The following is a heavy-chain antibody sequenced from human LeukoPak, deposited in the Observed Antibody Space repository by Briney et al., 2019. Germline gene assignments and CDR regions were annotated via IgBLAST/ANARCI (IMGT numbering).Heavy chain of an antibody. CDR2: VDGDGTGT. J-gene: IGHJ4*02. V-gene: IGHV3-74*01. CDR1: GFIFNNYW. D-gene: IGHD6-6*01. CDR3: ARDWASSSGSVDY. Sequence: GGSLRLSCAASGFIFNNYWMHWVRQVPGKGLEWLSRVDGDGTGTSYADSVKGRFTISRDNAKNTLNLQMNSLRVEDTAVYYCARDWASSSGSVDYWGQGTLVTVSS.